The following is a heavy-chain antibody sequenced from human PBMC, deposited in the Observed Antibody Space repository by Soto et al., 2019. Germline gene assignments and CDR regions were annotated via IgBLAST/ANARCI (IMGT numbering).Heavy chain of an antibody. J-gene: IGHJ4*02. D-gene: IGHD3-22*01. CDR1: GGTFNSYA. CDR3: ASHYDSGGYYYRGLDY. CDR2: IIPIFGTA. V-gene: IGHV1-69*12. Sequence: QVQLVQSGAEVKKPGSSVKVSCKASGGTFNSYAISWVRQAPGQGLEWMGGIIPIFGTADYAQKFQGRVTITAVESTSTAYMELSSLRSEKTAVYYCASHYDSGGYYYRGLDYWGQGTLVTVSS.